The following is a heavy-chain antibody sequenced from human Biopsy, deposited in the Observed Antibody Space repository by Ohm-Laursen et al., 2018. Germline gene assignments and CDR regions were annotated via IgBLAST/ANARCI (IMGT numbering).Heavy chain of an antibody. CDR2: ISNDGDVK. V-gene: IGHV3-30*18. D-gene: IGHD3-22*01. Sequence: SLRLSCAASGFTFSSYGMHWVRQAPGKGLEWVSLISNDGDVKYSADSMEGRFTISRDNSRNTLFLQMNSLKAEDTAVYYCAKDRFPYTSGYSSVFEYWGQGTLVTVSS. J-gene: IGHJ4*02. CDR1: GFTFSSYG. CDR3: AKDRFPYTSGYSSVFEY.